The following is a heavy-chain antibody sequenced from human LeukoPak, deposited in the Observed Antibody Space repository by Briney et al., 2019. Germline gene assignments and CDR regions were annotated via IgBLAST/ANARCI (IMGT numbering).Heavy chain of an antibody. CDR2: IIPIFGTA. CDR1: GGTFSSYA. Sequence: GASVKVSCKASGGTFSSYAISWVRQAPGQGLEWMGGIIPIFGTANYAQKFQGRVTITTDESTSTAYMELSSLRSEDTAVYYCARGKGVIGTGTTALVNWFDPWGQGTLVTVSS. D-gene: IGHD1-7*01. V-gene: IGHV1-69*05. CDR3: ARGKGVIGTGTTALVNWFDP. J-gene: IGHJ5*02.